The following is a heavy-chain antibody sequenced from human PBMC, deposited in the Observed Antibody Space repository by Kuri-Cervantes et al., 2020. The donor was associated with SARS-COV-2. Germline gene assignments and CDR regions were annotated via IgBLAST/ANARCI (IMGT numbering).Heavy chain of an antibody. CDR3: ASRGLTVVPT. Sequence: SETLSLTCTVSGDTISSYSGSFHYWPWIRQPPGKGLEWIGSTYHDGSTYSNPPLKGRVTISVDTSKNQISLKLSSVTAADTAVYYCASRGLTVVPTWGQGILVTVSS. CDR1: GDTISSYSGSFHY. D-gene: IGHD2-2*01. CDR2: TYHDGST. V-gene: IGHV4-39*01. J-gene: IGHJ4*02.